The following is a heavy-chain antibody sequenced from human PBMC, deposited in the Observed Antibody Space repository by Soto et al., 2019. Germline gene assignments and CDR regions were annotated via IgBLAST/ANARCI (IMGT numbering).Heavy chain of an antibody. Sequence: VQLEQSGAEVKKPGSSVKVSCKTSGGTFSNSAISWVRQAPGQGPVWMGGIMPIFRTPDYAQKFPARVTLTAGESTTTAYMEWRGLRSVDTAVYYCARDKYRLQIGGNYHSLLDVWGQGTTVNVSS. CDR3: ARDKYRLQIGGNYHSLLDV. CDR1: GGTFSNSA. CDR2: IMPIFRTP. J-gene: IGHJ6*01. D-gene: IGHD1-7*01. V-gene: IGHV1-69*12.